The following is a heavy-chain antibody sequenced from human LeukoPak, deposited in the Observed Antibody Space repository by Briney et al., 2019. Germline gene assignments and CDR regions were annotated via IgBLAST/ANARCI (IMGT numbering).Heavy chain of an antibody. V-gene: IGHV3-74*01. Sequence: TGGSLRLSCAASGFTFSSYWMHWVRQAPGKGLVWVSRINNDGSRTSYADSVKGRFTISRDNAKNTLYLQMNSLRAEDTAVYYCARHIAAAGPGFDYWGQGTLVTVSS. CDR1: GFTFSSYW. D-gene: IGHD6-13*01. CDR3: ARHIAAAGPGFDY. J-gene: IGHJ4*02. CDR2: INNDGSRT.